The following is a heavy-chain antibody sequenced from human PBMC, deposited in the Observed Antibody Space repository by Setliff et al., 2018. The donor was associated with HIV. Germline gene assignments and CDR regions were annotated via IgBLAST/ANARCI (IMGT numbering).Heavy chain of an antibody. CDR3: ARSRGVRGVIITTQNFDY. J-gene: IGHJ4*02. V-gene: IGHV5-51*01. CDR1: GYYFTSHW. D-gene: IGHD3-10*01. Sequence: GESLKISCRTSGYYFTSHWIGWVRQLPGKGLEWVGIIYPSDSATTYSPPFQGQVSMSVDITVATAFLQWANLRASDTATYYCARSRGVRGVIITTQNFDYWGQGTLVTVS. CDR2: IYPSDSAT.